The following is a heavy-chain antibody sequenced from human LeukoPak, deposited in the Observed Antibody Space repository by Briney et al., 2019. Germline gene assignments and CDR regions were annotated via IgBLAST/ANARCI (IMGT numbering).Heavy chain of an antibody. CDR3: ARLIAVVAANSEPDY. CDR1: GGSISSSSYY. CDR2: IYYSGST. D-gene: IGHD2-15*01. Sequence: SETLSLTCTVSGGSISSSSYYWGWIRQPPGKGLEWIGSIYYSGSTYYNPSLKSRATISVDTSKNQFSLKLSSVTAADTAVYYCARLIAVVAANSEPDYWGQGTLVTVSS. V-gene: IGHV4-39*01. J-gene: IGHJ4*02.